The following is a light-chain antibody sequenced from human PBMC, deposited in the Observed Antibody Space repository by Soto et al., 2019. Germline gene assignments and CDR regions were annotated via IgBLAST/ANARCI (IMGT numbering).Light chain of an antibody. CDR3: QQYKTWPQT. J-gene: IGKJ2*01. V-gene: IGKV3-15*01. Sequence: EIVMTQSPATLSVSPGERATLSCRASQSVSSNLAWYQQKPGQAPRLLIYGASTRATGIPARFSGSGSGTAFTLTISSLQSEDFAVYYCQQYKTWPQTFGQGTKLEIK. CDR2: GAS. CDR1: QSVSSN.